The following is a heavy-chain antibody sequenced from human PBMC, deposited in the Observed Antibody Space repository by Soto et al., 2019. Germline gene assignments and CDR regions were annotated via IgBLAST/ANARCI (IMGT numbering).Heavy chain of an antibody. D-gene: IGHD2-8*01. CDR3: ARAPMVLTRSYFDS. CDR1: GGSIGNFY. CDR2: ISYSGNT. Sequence: SETLSLTSTVSGGSIGNFYWSWIRQPPGKGLEWIGYISYSGNTNYNPSLKSRVSISVDTSKNQFSLNLTSVTAADTAVYYCARAPMVLTRSYFDSWGQGTPVTVSS. J-gene: IGHJ4*02. V-gene: IGHV4-59*01.